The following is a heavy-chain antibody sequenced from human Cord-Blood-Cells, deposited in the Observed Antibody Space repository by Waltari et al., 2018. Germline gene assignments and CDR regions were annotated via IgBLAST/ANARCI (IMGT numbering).Heavy chain of an antibody. Sequence: QVQLQESGPGLVKPSETLSLTCTVSGYSISSGYYWGWIRQPPGKGLEWIGSIYHSGRTYYNPSLKSRVTISVDTSKNQFSLKLSSVTAADTAVYYCARAPRESSSSGLAFDIWGQGTMVTVSS. J-gene: IGHJ3*02. D-gene: IGHD6-6*01. CDR1: GYSISSGYY. CDR3: ARAPRESSSSGLAFDI. CDR2: IYHSGRT. V-gene: IGHV4-38-2*02.